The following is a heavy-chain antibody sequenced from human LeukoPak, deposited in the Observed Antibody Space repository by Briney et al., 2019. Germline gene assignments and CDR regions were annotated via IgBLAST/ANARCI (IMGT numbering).Heavy chain of an antibody. V-gene: IGHV3-23*01. Sequence: GGSLRLSCAASGFTFSSYAMSWVRQAPGKGLEWVSAISGSGGSTYYADSMKGRFTISRDNSKNPMYLQMNSLRAEDTAVYYCAKRGRDFDWLLLFDYWGQGTLVTVSS. CDR2: ISGSGGST. CDR1: GFTFSSYA. J-gene: IGHJ4*02. D-gene: IGHD3-9*01. CDR3: AKRGRDFDWLLLFDY.